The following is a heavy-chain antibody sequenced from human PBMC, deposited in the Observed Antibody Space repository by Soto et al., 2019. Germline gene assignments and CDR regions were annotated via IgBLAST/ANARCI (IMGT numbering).Heavy chain of an antibody. CDR1: GGSVSSGGYS. J-gene: IGHJ5*02. D-gene: IGHD3-22*01. Sequence: SETLSLTCAVSGGSVSSGGYSWNWIRQPPGKGLEWIGNIYQSGSTYYNPSLKSRVTISVDRSKNQFSLNLGSVTAADTAVYFCARGLYDSSAPLGDWSDPWGQGTLVTVSS. CDR2: IYQSGST. V-gene: IGHV4-30-2*01. CDR3: ARGLYDSSAPLGDWSDP.